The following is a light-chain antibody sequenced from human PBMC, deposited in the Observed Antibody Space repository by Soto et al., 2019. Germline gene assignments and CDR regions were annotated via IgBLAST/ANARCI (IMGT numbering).Light chain of an antibody. J-gene: IGKJ1*01. Sequence: EIVLTQSPGTLSLSPGERATLSCRASQNVDGSYLAWFQQKPGQAPRLLIYGTSTRPSGIPARFSGSGSGTDFTLTISRLEPEDFAVYYCRQFDSPTWTFGQGTKVDIK. CDR3: RQFDSPTWT. V-gene: IGKV3-20*01. CDR1: QNVDGSY. CDR2: GTS.